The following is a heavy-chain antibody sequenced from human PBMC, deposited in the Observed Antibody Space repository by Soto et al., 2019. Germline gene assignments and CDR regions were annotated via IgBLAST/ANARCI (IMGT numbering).Heavy chain of an antibody. J-gene: IGHJ3*02. CDR2: ISGSGGST. CDR3: AKVLNYYYDSSGYPPSPDAFDI. V-gene: IGHV3-23*01. CDR1: GFTFSSYA. D-gene: IGHD3-22*01. Sequence: EVQLLESGGGLVQPGGSLRLSCAASGFTFSSYAMSWVRKAPGKGLEWVSAISGSGGSTYYADSVKGRFTISRDNSKNTLYLQMNSLRAEDTAVYYCAKVLNYYYDSSGYPPSPDAFDIWGQGTMVTVSS.